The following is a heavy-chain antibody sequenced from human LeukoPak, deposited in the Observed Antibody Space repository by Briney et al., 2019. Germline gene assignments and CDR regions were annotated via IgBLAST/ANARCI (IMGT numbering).Heavy chain of an antibody. CDR2: IYHSGST. J-gene: IGHJ4*02. V-gene: IGHV4-4*02. CDR3: AEDRELELSYFDY. Sequence: SGTLSLTCAVSGGSISSSNWWSWVRQPPGKGLEWIGEIYHSGSTNYNPSLKSRVTISVDKSKNQFSLKLSSVTAADTAVYYCAEDRELELSYFDYWGQGTLVTVSS. CDR1: GGSISSSNW. D-gene: IGHD1-7*01.